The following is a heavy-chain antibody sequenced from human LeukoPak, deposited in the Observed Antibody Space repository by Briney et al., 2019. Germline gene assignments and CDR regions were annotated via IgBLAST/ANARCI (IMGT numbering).Heavy chain of an antibody. Sequence: ASVKVSCKASGYTFTGYYMHWVRQAPGQGLEWMGWINPNSGGTNYAQKFQGRVTMTRDTSISTAYMELSRLRSDDTAVYYCARARGSYGSYFDYWGQGTLVTVSS. D-gene: IGHD2-8*01. V-gene: IGHV1-2*02. CDR1: GYTFTGYY. J-gene: IGHJ4*02. CDR3: ARARGSYGSYFDY. CDR2: INPNSGGT.